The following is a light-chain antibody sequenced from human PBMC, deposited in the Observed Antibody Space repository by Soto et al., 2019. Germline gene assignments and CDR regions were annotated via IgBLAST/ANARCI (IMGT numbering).Light chain of an antibody. Sequence: EIVMTQSPATLSVSPGETATLSCRASQTVTYNLAWYQQTPGQAPRLLIYGASTRATGIPARFSGSGSGTECTLTISSLQSEDFAVYYCQHYNNWPFTFGPGTKVDI. CDR2: GAS. J-gene: IGKJ3*01. CDR3: QHYNNWPFT. CDR1: QTVTYN. V-gene: IGKV3-15*01.